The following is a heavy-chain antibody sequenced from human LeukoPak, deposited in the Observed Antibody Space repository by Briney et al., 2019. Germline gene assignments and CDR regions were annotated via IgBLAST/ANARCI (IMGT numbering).Heavy chain of an antibody. CDR3: ARGYSYAWYRDM. D-gene: IGHD3-16*01. CDR1: GFTFSNYN. CDR2: LSTSSDFS. Sequence: GGSLRLSCSASGFTFSNYNMNWVRQAPGKGPEWVASLSTSSDFSYYGDSVRGRFTISRDNAKNSLYLQMNSLRDEDTAVYFCARGYSYAWYRDMWGRGTLVTVSS. V-gene: IGHV3-21*06. J-gene: IGHJ2*01.